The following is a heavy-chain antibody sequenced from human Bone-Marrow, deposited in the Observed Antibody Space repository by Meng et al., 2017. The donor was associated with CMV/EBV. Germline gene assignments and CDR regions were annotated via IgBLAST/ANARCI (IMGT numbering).Heavy chain of an antibody. CDR1: GFTFRNYW. J-gene: IGHJ6*02. V-gene: IGHV3-11*01. CDR3: TRVKGWSPYYSDYGMDV. D-gene: IGHD3-22*01. Sequence: GESLKISCAASGFTFRNYWMSWVRQAPGKGLEWVSYISSGGSTIYYADSVKGRFTISRDNAKNSLYLQMNNLRADDTAVYYCTRVKGWSPYYSDYGMDVWGQGTTVTVSS. CDR2: ISSGGSTI.